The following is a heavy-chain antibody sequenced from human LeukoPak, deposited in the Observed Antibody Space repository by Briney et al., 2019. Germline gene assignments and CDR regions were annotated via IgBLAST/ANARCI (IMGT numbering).Heavy chain of an antibody. J-gene: IGHJ4*02. V-gene: IGHV4-30-2*05. D-gene: IGHD6-13*01. Sequence: PSETLSLTCAVSGGSISSGGYSWSWIRQPPGKGLEWIGYIYHSGSTYYNPSLKSRVTISVDTSKNQFSLKLSSVTAADTAVYYCARGVRYSSSWYPDYWGQGTLVTVSS. CDR1: GGSISSGGYS. CDR3: ARGVRYSSSWYPDY. CDR2: IYHSGST.